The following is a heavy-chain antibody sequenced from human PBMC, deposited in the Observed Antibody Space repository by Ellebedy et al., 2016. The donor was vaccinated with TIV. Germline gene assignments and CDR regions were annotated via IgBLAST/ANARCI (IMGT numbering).Heavy chain of an antibody. V-gene: IGHV3-23*01. CDR3: AKASRSGTAWSDAFDI. Sequence: PGGSLRLSCATSGFTFSTYAMTWVRQAPGKGLEWVSNIRGSGDSTYYADCVKGRFTISRDNSKNTLYLRMNSLRAEDTAVYYCAKASRSGTAWSDAFDIWGQGTMVTVSS. CDR2: IRGSGDST. D-gene: IGHD1-1*01. J-gene: IGHJ3*02. CDR1: GFTFSTYA.